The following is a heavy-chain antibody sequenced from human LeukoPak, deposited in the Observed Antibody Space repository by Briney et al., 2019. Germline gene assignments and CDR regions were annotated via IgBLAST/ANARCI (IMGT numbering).Heavy chain of an antibody. CDR2: ISKSDGK. CDR1: GFTFSSFS. CDR3: AKDWGYGSGTYFDY. J-gene: IGHJ4*02. D-gene: IGHD3-10*01. Sequence: GGSLRLSCAASGFTFSSFSMIWVRQAPGKGPEWVSSISKSDGKYYADSVKGRFTISRDSSKNTLYLQMNSLRAEDTAVYYCAKDWGYGSGTYFDYWGQGTLVTVSS. V-gene: IGHV3-23*01.